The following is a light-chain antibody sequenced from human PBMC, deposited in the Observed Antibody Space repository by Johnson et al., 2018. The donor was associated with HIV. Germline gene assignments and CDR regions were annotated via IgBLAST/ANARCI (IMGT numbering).Light chain of an antibody. V-gene: IGLV1-51*01. CDR3: GTWDSSLSAYV. CDR2: DNN. J-gene: IGLJ1*01. Sequence: QSVLTQPPSVSAAPGQKVIISCSGSSSNIGNNYVSWYQQLPGTAPKLLIYDNNKRPSGIPDQFSGSKSGTSATLGITGLQTGDEADYYCGTWDSSLSAYVFGTGTKVTVL. CDR1: SSNIGNNY.